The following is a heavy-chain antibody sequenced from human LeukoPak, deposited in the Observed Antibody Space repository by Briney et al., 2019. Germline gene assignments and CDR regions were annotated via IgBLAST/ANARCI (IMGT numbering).Heavy chain of an antibody. CDR1: GFTFSSYA. Sequence: GGSLRLSCAASGFTFSSYAMNWVRQAPGKGLEWVAGLTGSGGSTSYADSAKGRFTISRDNSKNTLYLQMNSLRAGDMAIYYCAKASWVSSTDAVRWGQGTLVTVSS. CDR2: LTGSGGST. D-gene: IGHD3-16*01. V-gene: IGHV3-23*01. J-gene: IGHJ4*02. CDR3: AKASWVSSTDAVR.